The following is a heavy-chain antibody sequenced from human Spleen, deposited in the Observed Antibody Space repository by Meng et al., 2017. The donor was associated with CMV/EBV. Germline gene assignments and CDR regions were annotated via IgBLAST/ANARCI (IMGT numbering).Heavy chain of an antibody. CDR1: GFTFSSYW. CDR2: INADGSST. J-gene: IGHJ1*01. Sequence: GVLKISCVASGFTFSSYWMHWVRHAPGKGLVWVSRINADGSSTTYGDSVKGRFTISRDNAKNTLYLQMTRLRAEDTAVYYCARGMLGYDYVWGSFAGWGQGTPVTVSS. V-gene: IGHV3-74*03. D-gene: IGHD3-16*01. CDR3: ARGMLGYDYVWGSFAG.